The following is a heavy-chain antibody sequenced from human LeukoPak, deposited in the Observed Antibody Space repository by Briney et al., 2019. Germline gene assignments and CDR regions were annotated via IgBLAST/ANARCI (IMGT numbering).Heavy chain of an antibody. CDR2: ITVNNGYT. Sequence: ASVKVSCKAAGYTFTSHGFIWLRQAPGQGLEWMGWITVNNGYTKYAQELQARVTMTTDTSTSTAYMELRSLRSDDTAVYYCAKVHCISTNCNHIWTYFDYWGQGTLVTVSS. CDR3: AKVHCISTNCNHIWTYFDY. V-gene: IGHV1-18*01. D-gene: IGHD2-2*01. J-gene: IGHJ4*02. CDR1: GYTFTSHG.